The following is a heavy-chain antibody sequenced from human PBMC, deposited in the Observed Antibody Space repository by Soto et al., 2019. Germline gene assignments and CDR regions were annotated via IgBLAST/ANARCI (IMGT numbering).Heavy chain of an antibody. CDR2: INAGNGNT. J-gene: IGHJ6*02. D-gene: IGHD2-15*01. V-gene: IGHV1-3*01. Sequence: EASVKVSCKASGYTFTSYAMHWVRQAPGQRLEWMGWINAGNGNTKYSQKFQGRVTITRDTSASTAYMELSSLRSEDTAVYYCARVAMKDYYYGMDVWGQGTTVTVSS. CDR1: GYTFTSYA. CDR3: ARVAMKDYYYGMDV.